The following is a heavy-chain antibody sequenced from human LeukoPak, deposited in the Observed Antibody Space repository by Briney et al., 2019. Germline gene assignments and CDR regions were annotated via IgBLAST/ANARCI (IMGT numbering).Heavy chain of an antibody. CDR2: ISYDGSNK. CDR1: GFTFSSYG. CDR3: AKETNGDYRQYYFDY. J-gene: IGHJ4*02. V-gene: IGHV3-30*18. Sequence: GSLRLSCAASGFTFSSYGMHWVRQAPGKGLEWVAVISYDGSNKYYADSVKGRFTISRGNSKNTLYLQMNSLRAEDTAVYYCAKETNGDYRQYYFDYWGQGTLVTVSS. D-gene: IGHD4-17*01.